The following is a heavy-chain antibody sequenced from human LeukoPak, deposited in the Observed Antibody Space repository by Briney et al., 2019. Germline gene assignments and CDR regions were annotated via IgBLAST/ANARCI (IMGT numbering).Heavy chain of an antibody. CDR1: GFNFSDYD. J-gene: IGHJ4*02. CDR2: ITRNSGTR. CDR3: AKDRRSSLDY. V-gene: IGHV3-9*01. Sequence: PGGSLRLSCAASGFNFSDYDMYWVRQAPGKGLEWVSGITRNSGTRGYADFVKGRFTISRDNAKNSLYLQMNSLRADDTALYYCAKDRRSSLDYWGQGTLVTVSS. D-gene: IGHD6-13*01.